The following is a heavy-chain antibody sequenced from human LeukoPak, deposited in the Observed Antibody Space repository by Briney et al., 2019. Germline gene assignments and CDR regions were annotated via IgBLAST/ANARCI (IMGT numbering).Heavy chain of an antibody. J-gene: IGHJ4*02. CDR2: MNPYSGDR. D-gene: IGHD4-17*01. CDR3: ASTTSLTASGYDY. Sequence: GASVKVSCNTSVYTFTTYHINWVRQATGQGLEWLGWMNPYSGDRGYAQKFQGRLSITSDTSISTAYMELSSLRSDDTAVYLCASTTSLTASGYDYWGQGTLVTVSS. CDR1: VYTFTTYH. V-gene: IGHV1-8*03.